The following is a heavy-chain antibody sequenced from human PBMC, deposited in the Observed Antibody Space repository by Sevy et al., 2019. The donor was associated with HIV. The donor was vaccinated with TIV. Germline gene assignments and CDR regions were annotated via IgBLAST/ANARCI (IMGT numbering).Heavy chain of an antibody. CDR1: GFTFSNAW. J-gene: IGHJ6*02. CDR3: STDPIIVLLVTDGMDV. Sequence: GESLKISCAASGFTFSNAWMSWVRQAPGKGLEWVGRIISKTDGGTTDYAAPVKGRFTISRDDSKNTLYLQMNSLKTEDTAVYYCSTDPIIVLLVTDGMDVWGQGTTVTVSS. CDR2: IISKTDGGTT. D-gene: IGHD2-8*02. V-gene: IGHV3-15*01.